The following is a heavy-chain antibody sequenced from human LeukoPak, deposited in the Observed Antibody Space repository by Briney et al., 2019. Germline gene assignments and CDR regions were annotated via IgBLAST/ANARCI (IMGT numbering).Heavy chain of an antibody. Sequence: PGGSLSLSCAASRFIFSRYKMNWVRQPPAKGLEWLSSISDTEASIYYADSIKSRFTISRDNANNSIYLHLNSLTAADTAVYYCEGYDSGNFRVDSYMDVWGEGTRVTVSS. CDR1: RFIFSRYK. CDR3: EGYDSGNFRVDSYMDV. J-gene: IGHJ6*03. V-gene: IGHV3-21*01. CDR2: ISDTEASI. D-gene: IGHD3-10*01.